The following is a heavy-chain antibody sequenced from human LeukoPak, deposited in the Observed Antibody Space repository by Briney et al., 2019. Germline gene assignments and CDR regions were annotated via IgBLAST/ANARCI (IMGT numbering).Heavy chain of an antibody. CDR3: ARIGAGSSRDY. CDR1: GFTFNSHH. D-gene: IGHD6-13*01. Sequence: PGGSLRLSCAASGFTFNSHHMNWVRQAPGKGLEWVSYISSGSNAIYYADSVKGRFTISRDNAKNSLYLQMNSLRAEDTAVYYCARIGAGSSRDYWGQGTLVTVSS. J-gene: IGHJ4*02. V-gene: IGHV3-48*04. CDR2: ISSGSNAI.